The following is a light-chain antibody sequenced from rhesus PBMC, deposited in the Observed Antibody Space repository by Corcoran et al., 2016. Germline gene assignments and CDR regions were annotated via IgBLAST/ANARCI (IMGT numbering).Light chain of an antibody. CDR3: AIGHSVGDV. CDR1: GGIKVAGYH. J-gene: IGLJ6*01. CDR2: YKSDSDK. V-gene: IGLV5-62*01. Sequence: KPALTQPASLSVSPGTSASLTCTFSGGIKVAGYHIFWYQQKPGSPPRYLLKYKSDSDKGQGSGVPSRFSGSKDVSANTGILHISGHQSDDEADYYCAIGHSVGDVFGSGTKLTVL.